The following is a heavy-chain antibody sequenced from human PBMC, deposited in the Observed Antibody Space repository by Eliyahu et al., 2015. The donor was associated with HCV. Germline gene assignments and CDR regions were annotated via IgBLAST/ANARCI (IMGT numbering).Heavy chain of an antibody. D-gene: IGHD4-17*01. J-gene: IGHJ5*02. CDR1: GYTFTSNY. V-gene: IGHV1-46*01. CDR2: INPGSGRT. CDR3: ARLTYGDYRSFDP. Sequence: AQLVQSGAEVRKPGASVTVTCKASGYTFTSNYIHWVRQAPGQGLEWMGIINPGSGRTTYAQNXQGRVTLTRDTSTSTVYMEVTGLGSEDTAVYYCARLTYGDYRSFDPWGQGTLVTVSS.